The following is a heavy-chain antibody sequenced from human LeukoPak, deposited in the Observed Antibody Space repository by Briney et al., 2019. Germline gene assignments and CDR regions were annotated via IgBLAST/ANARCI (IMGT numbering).Heavy chain of an antibody. D-gene: IGHD2-2*01. CDR3: ARAPITSPFYFDY. CDR2: INWSGGST. V-gene: IGHV3-20*04. J-gene: IGHJ4*02. CDR1: GFAFDEHG. Sequence: GGSLRLSCTASGFAFDEHGMSWVRHVPGKGLEWVSGINWSGGSTVYADPLRGRFTISRDNAKNSLYIQMDSLRAEDTALYYCARAPITSPFYFDYWGQGTLVTVSS.